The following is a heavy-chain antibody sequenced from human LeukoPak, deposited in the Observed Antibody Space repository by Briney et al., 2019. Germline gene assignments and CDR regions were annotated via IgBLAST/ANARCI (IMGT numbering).Heavy chain of an antibody. J-gene: IGHJ4*02. Sequence: ASVKVSCKASGGTFSSNGISWVRQAPGQGLEWMGGIIPLFGAVNYAQKFQGRVTMTTDESTSTAYMDLRSLRSEDTAVYFCARVSGSGSYFPFDYWGQGTLVTVSS. CDR2: IIPLFGAV. CDR3: ARVSGSGSYFPFDY. D-gene: IGHD1-26*01. CDR1: GGTFSSNG. V-gene: IGHV1-69*05.